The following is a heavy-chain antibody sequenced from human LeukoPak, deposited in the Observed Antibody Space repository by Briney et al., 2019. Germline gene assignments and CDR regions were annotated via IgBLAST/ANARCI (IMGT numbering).Heavy chain of an antibody. V-gene: IGHV3-23*01. CDR1: GLPDSRNY. CDR2: ISGCGGTI. J-gene: IGHJ4*02. Sequence: GGSLTLSCAPSGLPDSRNYKSWLPDAPEGGLEWVSYISGCGGTIYYAASAKGRFAISRDKSKNTVYLQMNSLRAEDTAVYYCAKEGTIGRNYYFDYWGQGALVTVSS. CDR3: AKEGTIGRNYYFDY. D-gene: IGHD1-14*01.